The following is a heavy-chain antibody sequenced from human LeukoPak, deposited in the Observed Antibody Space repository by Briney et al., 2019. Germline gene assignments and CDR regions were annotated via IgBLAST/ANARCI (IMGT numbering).Heavy chain of an antibody. CDR1: GGTFSSYA. CDR3: ARDLFVVVVTAIAASDY. J-gene: IGHJ4*02. Sequence: SVKVSCKASGGTFSSYAISRVRQAPGQGLEWMGGIIPIFGTANYAQKFQGRVTITADKSTSTAYMELSSLRSEDTAVYYCARDLFVVVVTAIAASDYWGQGTLVTVSS. V-gene: IGHV1-69*06. D-gene: IGHD2-21*02. CDR2: IIPIFGTA.